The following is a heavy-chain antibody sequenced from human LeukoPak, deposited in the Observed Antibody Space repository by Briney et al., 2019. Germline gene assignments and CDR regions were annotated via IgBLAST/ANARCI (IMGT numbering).Heavy chain of an antibody. CDR3: AKDQGYSYYYLDY. CDR1: GFTFSSYA. Sequence: GGSLRLSCAASGFTFSSYAMSWVRQAPGKGLEWVSGISGSGGTTSYTDSVKGRFTISRDNSKNTLYLQMSSLRAEDTAIYYCAKDQGYSYYYLDYWGQGTLVTVSS. D-gene: IGHD5-18*01. J-gene: IGHJ4*02. CDR2: ISGSGGTT. V-gene: IGHV3-23*01.